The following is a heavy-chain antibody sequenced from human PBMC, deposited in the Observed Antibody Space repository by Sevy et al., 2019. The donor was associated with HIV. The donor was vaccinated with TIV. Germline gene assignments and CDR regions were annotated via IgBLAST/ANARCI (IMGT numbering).Heavy chain of an antibody. D-gene: IGHD6-13*01. J-gene: IGHJ4*02. CDR1: GFSLNNYS. CDR2: INQDGSVK. CDR3: VKAIAKDGSF. V-gene: IGHV3-7*01. Sequence: GGSLRLSCVASGFSLNNYSMNWVRQAPGKGLQWVANINQDGSVKYYVHSVRGRFTISRDNARNLVFLQMSSLRVDDSALYYCVKAIAKDGSFWGQGTLVTVSS.